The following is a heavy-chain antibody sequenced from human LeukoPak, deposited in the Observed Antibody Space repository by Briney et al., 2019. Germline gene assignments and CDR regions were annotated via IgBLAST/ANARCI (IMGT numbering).Heavy chain of an antibody. D-gene: IGHD1-26*01. CDR2: IYSDGTT. V-gene: IGHV3-66*02. J-gene: IGHJ4*02. CDR3: AREGSGSNYMDFDY. Sequence: GGSLRLSCAASGFTVSSNYMTWVRQAPGKGLEWVSVIYSDGTTYYADSVKGRFTISRDNLKNMLYLEMNSLRTEDTAVYYCAREGSGSNYMDFDYWGRGTLVTVSS. CDR1: GFTVSSNY.